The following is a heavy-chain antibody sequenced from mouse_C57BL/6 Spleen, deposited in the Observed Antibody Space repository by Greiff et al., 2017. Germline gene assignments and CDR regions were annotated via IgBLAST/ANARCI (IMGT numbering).Heavy chain of an antibody. V-gene: IGHV5-4*01. Sequence: DVHLVESGGGLVKPGGSLKLSCAASGFTFSSYAMSWVRQTPEKRLEWVATISDGGSYTYYPDNVKGRFTISRDNAKNNLYLQMSHLKSEDTAMYYCARDRGNYVAMDYWGQGTSVTVSS. D-gene: IGHD1-1*01. CDR1: GFTFSSYA. CDR2: ISDGGSYT. CDR3: ARDRGNYVAMDY. J-gene: IGHJ4*01.